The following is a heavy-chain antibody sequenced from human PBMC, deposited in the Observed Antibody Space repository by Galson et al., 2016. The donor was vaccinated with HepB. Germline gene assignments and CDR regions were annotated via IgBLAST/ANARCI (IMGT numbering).Heavy chain of an antibody. CDR1: GFIFSNAW. V-gene: IGHV3-15*01. J-gene: IGHJ4*02. CDR3: TSASMVL. CDR2: IKSRVDGGAT. Sequence: SLRLSCAASGFIFSNAWMSWVRQAPGKGLKWVGRIKSRVDGGATDYAAPVRGRFTISRDDSKKTLYLQMNSLDTEDTAVYYCTSASMVLWGQGTLVTVSS. D-gene: IGHD3-10*01.